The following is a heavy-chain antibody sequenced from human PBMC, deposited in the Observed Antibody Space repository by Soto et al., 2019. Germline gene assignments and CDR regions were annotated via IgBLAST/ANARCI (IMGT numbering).Heavy chain of an antibody. D-gene: IGHD6-19*01. CDR1: GGSISNGGYY. CDR3: ARGNSGLRAFDV. Sequence: LSLTCTVSGGSISNGGYYWSWIRQHPGKGLEWIGYIYYSGSTYYNPSLKSRVTISVDTSKNQLSLQLISVTPEDTAVYYCARGNSGLRAFDVWGQGTMVTVSS. CDR2: IYYSGST. J-gene: IGHJ3*01. V-gene: IGHV4-30-4*08.